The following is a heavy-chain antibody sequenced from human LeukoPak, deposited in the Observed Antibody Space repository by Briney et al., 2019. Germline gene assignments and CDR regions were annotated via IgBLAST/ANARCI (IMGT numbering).Heavy chain of an antibody. CDR3: ARHGRSDSSGYYYYFDY. Sequence: SETLSLTCTVSGGSISSSSYYWGWIRQPPGKGLEWIGSIYYSGSTYYNPSLKSRVTISVGTSKNQFSLKLSSVTAADTAVYYCARHGRSDSSGYYYYFDYWGQGTLVTVSS. J-gene: IGHJ4*02. D-gene: IGHD3-22*01. CDR1: GGSISSSSYY. V-gene: IGHV4-39*01. CDR2: IYYSGST.